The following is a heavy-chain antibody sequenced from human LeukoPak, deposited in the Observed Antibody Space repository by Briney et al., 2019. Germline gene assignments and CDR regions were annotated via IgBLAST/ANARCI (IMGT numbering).Heavy chain of an antibody. CDR1: GFTFDDYA. Sequence: GRSLRLSCAASGFTFDDYAIHWVRQAPGKGLEWVSGISWNSDSIGYADSVKGRFTISRDNAKNSLYLQMNSLRAEDTALYYCAKASGGSIGNWLDPWGQGTLVTVSS. D-gene: IGHD2-15*01. V-gene: IGHV3-9*01. J-gene: IGHJ5*02. CDR3: AKASGGSIGNWLDP. CDR2: ISWNSDSI.